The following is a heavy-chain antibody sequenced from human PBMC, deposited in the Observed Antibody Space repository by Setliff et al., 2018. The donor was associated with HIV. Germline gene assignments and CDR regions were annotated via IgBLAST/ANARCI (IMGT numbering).Heavy chain of an antibody. CDR1: GGSISSGY. D-gene: IGHD3-10*01. CDR3: ARSIGTVRGITEFDY. Sequence: SETLSLTCTVSGGSISSGYWSWIRQPAGKGLEWIGRLYNSGNTNYNPSLQSRISISVDTSKNQFSLKMSSVTAADTAVYYCARSIGTVRGITEFDYWGQGNLVTVSS. CDR2: LYNSGNT. J-gene: IGHJ4*02. V-gene: IGHV4-4*07.